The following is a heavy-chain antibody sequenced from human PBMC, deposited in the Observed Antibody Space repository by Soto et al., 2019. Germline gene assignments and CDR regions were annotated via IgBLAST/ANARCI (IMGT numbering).Heavy chain of an antibody. CDR1: GFTFSSYA. CDR2: ISGSGGNT. D-gene: IGHD1-26*01. Sequence: EVQLLESGGDLVQPGGSLRLSCAASGFTFSSYAMNWVRQAPGKGLEWVSAISGSGGNTFYADSVKGRFTISRDNSKNTLFLQMQSLAAEDTAIYYCAMLNSGSYSYHVMDVWGQGTTVTVSS. V-gene: IGHV3-23*01. J-gene: IGHJ6*02. CDR3: AMLNSGSYSYHVMDV.